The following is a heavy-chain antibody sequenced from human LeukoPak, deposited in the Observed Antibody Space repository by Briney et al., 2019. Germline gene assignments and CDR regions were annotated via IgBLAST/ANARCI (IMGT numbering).Heavy chain of an antibody. CDR3: ARGLVGATMYDY. J-gene: IGHJ4*02. CDR2: FDPEDGET. CDR1: GYTLTELS. Sequence: ASVKVSCKVSGYTLTELSMHWVRQAPGKGLEWMGGFDPEDGETIYAQKFQGRVTITADESTSTAYMELRSLRSDDTAVYYCARGLVGATMYDYWGQGTLVTVSS. D-gene: IGHD1-26*01. V-gene: IGHV1-24*01.